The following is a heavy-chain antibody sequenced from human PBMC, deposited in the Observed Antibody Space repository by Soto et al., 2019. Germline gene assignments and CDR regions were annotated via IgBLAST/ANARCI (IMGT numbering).Heavy chain of an antibody. J-gene: IGHJ4*02. V-gene: IGHV3-23*01. CDR3: ARAFPMYYYDSSGSFDY. Sequence: GGSLRLSCAASGFTFSSYAMSWVRQAPGKGLEWVSAISGSGGSTYYADSVKGRFTISRDNSKNTLYLQMNSLRAEDTAVYYCARAFPMYYYDSSGSFDYWGQGTLVTVSS. D-gene: IGHD3-22*01. CDR2: ISGSGGST. CDR1: GFTFSSYA.